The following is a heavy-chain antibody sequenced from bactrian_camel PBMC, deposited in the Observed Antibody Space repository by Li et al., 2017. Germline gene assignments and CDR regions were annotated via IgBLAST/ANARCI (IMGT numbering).Heavy chain of an antibody. V-gene: IGHV3S53*01. J-gene: IGHJ4*01. CDR2: IGNDEST. D-gene: IGHD2*01. CDR1: GYVYSSQC. Sequence: VQLVESGGGSVQAGGSLRLSCAASGYVYSSQCMGWFRQHPGKEREGVAAIGNDESTTYADSVKGRFTISKDNSKGTLYLQMTSLKPEDTATYYCASDAGLWYEGRCLHQGVPDYTVSGQGTQVTVS.